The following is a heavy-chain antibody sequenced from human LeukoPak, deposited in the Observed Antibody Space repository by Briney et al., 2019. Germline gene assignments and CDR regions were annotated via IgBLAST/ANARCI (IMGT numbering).Heavy chain of an antibody. CDR3: ARQGIGGGLDY. J-gene: IGHJ4*02. D-gene: IGHD2/OR15-2a*01. V-gene: IGHV4-38-2*01. CDR2: IYHSGST. Sequence: PSETLSLTCAVSGYSISSGYYWGWIRQPPGEGLEWIGSIYHSGSTYYNPSLKSRVTISVDTSKNQFSLKLSSVTAADTAVYYCARQGIGGGLDYSGQGTLATVS. CDR1: GYSISSGYY.